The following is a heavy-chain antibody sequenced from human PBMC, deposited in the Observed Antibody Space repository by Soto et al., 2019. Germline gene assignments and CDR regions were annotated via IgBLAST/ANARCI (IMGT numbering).Heavy chain of an antibody. CDR2: ISSSSSTI. V-gene: IGHV3-48*01. CDR1: VFTFSSYS. J-gene: IGHJ4*02. D-gene: IGHD2-2*01. CDR3: ARDPAYCSSTSCYPYFDY. Sequence: PGGSLRLSCAASVFTFSSYSMNWVRQAPGKGLEWVSYISSSSSTIYYADSVKGRFTISRDNAKNSLYLQMNSLRAEDTAVYYCARDPAYCSSTSCYPYFDYWGQGTLVTVSS.